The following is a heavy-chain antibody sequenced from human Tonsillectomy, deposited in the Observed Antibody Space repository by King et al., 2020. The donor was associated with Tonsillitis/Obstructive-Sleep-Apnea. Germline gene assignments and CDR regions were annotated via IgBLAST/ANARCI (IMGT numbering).Heavy chain of an antibody. CDR1: GFTFSSYA. CDR2: ISYDETNK. CDR3: ARAHYYDSSGYYDYYGMDV. J-gene: IGHJ6*02. Sequence: VQLVESGGGVVQPGRSLRLSCAASGFTFSSYAMHWVRQAPGKGLEWVAVISYDETNKYHADSVKGRFTISRDNSKNTLYLQLNSLRAEDTAVYYCARAHYYDSSGYYDYYGMDVWGQGTTVTVSS. D-gene: IGHD3-22*01. V-gene: IGHV3-30*04.